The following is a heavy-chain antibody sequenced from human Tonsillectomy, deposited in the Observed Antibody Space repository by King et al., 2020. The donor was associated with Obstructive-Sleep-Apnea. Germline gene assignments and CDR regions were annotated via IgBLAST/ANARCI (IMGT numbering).Heavy chain of an antibody. CDR2: IYYSGST. J-gene: IGHJ4*02. V-gene: IGHV4-39*07. D-gene: IGHD3-22*01. CDR3: ARETHYYDSSGYLSYFDY. Sequence: QLQESGPGLVKPSETLSLTCTVSGGSISSSSYYWGWIRQPPGKGLEWIGSIYYSGSTYYNPSLKSRVPISVDTSKNQISLKPSPVIAADTAVYYCARETHYYDSSGYLSYFDYWGQGTLVTVSS. CDR1: GGSISSSSYY.